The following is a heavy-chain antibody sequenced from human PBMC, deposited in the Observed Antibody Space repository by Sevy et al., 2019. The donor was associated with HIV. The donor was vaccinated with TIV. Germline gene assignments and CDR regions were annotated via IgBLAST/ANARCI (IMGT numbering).Heavy chain of an antibody. Sequence: ETLSLTCAVYGGSFSGYYWSWIRQPPGKGLEWIGEINHSGSTNYNPSLKSRVTISVDTSKNQFSLKLSSVTAADTAVYYCARAPHYYGSGAFDYWGQGTLVTVSS. CDR2: INHSGST. J-gene: IGHJ4*02. D-gene: IGHD3-10*01. CDR3: ARAPHYYGSGAFDY. CDR1: GGSFSGYY. V-gene: IGHV4-34*01.